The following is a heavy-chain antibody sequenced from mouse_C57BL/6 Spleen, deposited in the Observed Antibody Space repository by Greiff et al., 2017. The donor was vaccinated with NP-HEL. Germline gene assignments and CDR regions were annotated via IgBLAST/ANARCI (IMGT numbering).Heavy chain of an antibody. CDR1: GFTFSDYY. CDR2: INYGGSST. J-gene: IGHJ4*01. Sequence: DVQLVESEGGLVQPGSSMKLSCTASGFTFSDYYMAWVRQVPETGLEWVAYINYGGSSTYYLDSLKGRFLISRDNAKNILYLQMSSLKSEDTATYDCAREGDYDYDRGYAMDYWGKGTSVTVAT. V-gene: IGHV5-16*01. CDR3: AREGDYDYDRGYAMDY. D-gene: IGHD2-4*01.